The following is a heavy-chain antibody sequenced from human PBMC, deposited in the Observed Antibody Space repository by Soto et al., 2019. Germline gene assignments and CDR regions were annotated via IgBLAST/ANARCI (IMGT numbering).Heavy chain of an antibody. CDR3: ATQEVGGSYVYTFDP. CDR1: GGSISSGGYY. J-gene: IGHJ5*02. CDR2: IYYSGST. V-gene: IGHV4-31*03. Sequence: SETLSLTCTVSGGSISSGGYYWSWIRQHPGKGLEWIGYIYYSGSTYYNPSLKSRVTISVDTSKNQFSLKLSSVTAADTAVYYCATQEVGGSYVYTFDPWGQGTLLTVSS. D-gene: IGHD1-26*01.